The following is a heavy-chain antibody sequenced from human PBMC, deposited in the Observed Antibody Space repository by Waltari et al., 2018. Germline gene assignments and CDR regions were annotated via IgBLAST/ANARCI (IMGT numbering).Heavy chain of an antibody. D-gene: IGHD2-21*01. Sequence: EVQLLESGGGLVQPGGSLRLSCAASGFTCSNFAVTWVPQAQGKGLEWVSAISVSGTSTYYADSVKGRFTISRDNSKNTLYLQMNSLRAEDTAVYYCAKERRGGDCYCVDYWGQGTLVTVSS. V-gene: IGHV3-23*01. CDR3: AKERRGGDCYCVDY. CDR2: ISVSGTST. J-gene: IGHJ4*02. CDR1: GFTCSNFA.